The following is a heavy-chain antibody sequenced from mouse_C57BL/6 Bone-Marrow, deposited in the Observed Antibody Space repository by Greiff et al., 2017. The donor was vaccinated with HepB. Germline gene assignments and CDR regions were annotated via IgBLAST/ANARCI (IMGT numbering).Heavy chain of an antibody. CDR2: ISSGGDYI. J-gene: IGHJ1*03. D-gene: IGHD1-1*01. Sequence: EVQRVESGEGLVKPGGSLKLSCAASGFTFSSYAMSWVRQTPEKRLEWVAYISSGGDYIYYADTVKGRFTISRDNARNTLYLQMSSLKSEDTAMYYCTRDPITTVVATWYFDVWGTGTTVTVSS. CDR1: GFTFSSYA. CDR3: TRDPITTVVATWYFDV. V-gene: IGHV5-9-1*02.